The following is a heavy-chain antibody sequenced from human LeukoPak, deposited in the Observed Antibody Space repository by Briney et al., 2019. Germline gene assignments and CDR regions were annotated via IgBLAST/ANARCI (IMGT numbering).Heavy chain of an antibody. J-gene: IGHJ4*02. Sequence: ASVKVSCKASGYTFTSYDINWVRQAPGQGLEGMGWMNPNSGNTGYAQKFQGRVTITRNTSISTAYMELSSLRSEDTAVYYCARATSTVTSEYFDYWGQGTLVTVSS. V-gene: IGHV1-8*03. CDR3: ARATSTVTSEYFDY. CDR1: GYTFTSYD. CDR2: MNPNSGNT. D-gene: IGHD4-11*01.